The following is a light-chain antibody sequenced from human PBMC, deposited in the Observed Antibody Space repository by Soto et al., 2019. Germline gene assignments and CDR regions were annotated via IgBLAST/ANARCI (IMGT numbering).Light chain of an antibody. V-gene: IGLV2-14*01. CDR2: KVS. CDR3: SSYTTRTTLYV. J-gene: IGLJ1*01. CDR1: SSDVGSYNY. Sequence: QSVLTQPPSVSGSPGQSITIPCTGTSSDVGSYNYVSWYQLHPGKAPKLMIYKVSNRPSGVSNRFSGSKSGDTASLTISGLQAEDEADYYCSSYTTRTTLYVFGTGTKVTVL.